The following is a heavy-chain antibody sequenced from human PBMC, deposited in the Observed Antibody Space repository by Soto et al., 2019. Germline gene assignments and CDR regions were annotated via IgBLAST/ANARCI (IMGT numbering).Heavy chain of an antibody. V-gene: IGHV1-18*04. Sequence: QVQLVQSEAEVKKPGASVKVSCEASGYTFINHGISWVRQAPGQGLEWMGWVSGSNGNTKYARKFQARVTMTTETSTSTAHMELRNPRSDHTAVYFCARDFYPLAYYFDPWGQGTLVTVSS. CDR3: ARDFYPLAYYFDP. J-gene: IGHJ4*02. CDR1: GYTFINHG. CDR2: VSGSNGNT.